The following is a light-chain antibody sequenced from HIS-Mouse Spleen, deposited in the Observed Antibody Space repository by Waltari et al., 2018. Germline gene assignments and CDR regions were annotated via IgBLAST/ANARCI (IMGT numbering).Light chain of an antibody. CDR3: YSTDSSGNHRV. V-gene: IGLV3-10*01. Sequence: SYELTQPPSVSVSPGQTARITCSGDALPKKYAYWYQQTSGQAPVLVIDEDSKRPSGIPERFSGSRSGTMATLTISGAQVEDEADYYCYSTDSSGNHRVFGGGTKLTVL. CDR1: ALPKKY. J-gene: IGLJ2*01. CDR2: EDS.